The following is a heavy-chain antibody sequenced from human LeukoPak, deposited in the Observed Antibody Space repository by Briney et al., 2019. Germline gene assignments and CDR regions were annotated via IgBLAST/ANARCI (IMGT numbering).Heavy chain of an antibody. CDR3: ARAYCGGDCYSYYYYYMDV. CDR1: GFTFSTYT. D-gene: IGHD2-21*02. J-gene: IGHJ6*03. V-gene: IGHV3-21*01. CDR2: ISSSSSYI. Sequence: GGSLRLSCAASGFTFSTYTINWVRQAPGKGLEWVSSISSSSSYIYYADSVKGRFTISRDNAKNSLYLQMNSLRAEDTAVYYCARAYCGGDCYSYYYYYMDVWGKGTTVTVSS.